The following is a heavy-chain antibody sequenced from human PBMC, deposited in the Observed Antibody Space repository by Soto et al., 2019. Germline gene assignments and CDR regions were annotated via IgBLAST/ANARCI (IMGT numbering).Heavy chain of an antibody. CDR3: ARTRRITIFGVVNWFDP. J-gene: IGHJ5*02. CDR1: GGSFSGYY. CDR2: INHSGST. D-gene: IGHD3-3*01. V-gene: IGHV4-34*01. Sequence: QVQLQQWGAGLLKPSETLSLTCAVYGGSFSGYYWSWIRQPPGKGLEWIGEINHSGSTNYNPSLKSRVTISVETSKNQFSLKLSSVTAADTAVYYCARTRRITIFGVVNWFDPWGQGTLVTVSS.